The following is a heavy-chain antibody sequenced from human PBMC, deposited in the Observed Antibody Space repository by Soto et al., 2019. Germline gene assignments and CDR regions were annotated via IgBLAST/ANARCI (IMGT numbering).Heavy chain of an antibody. CDR2: IYHSGST. V-gene: IGHV4-30-2*01. Sequence: TQFPTCPFSCFSLSYYFLSLIRQPPWKGLEWIGYIYHSGSTYYNPSLKSRVTISVDRSKNQFSLKLSSVTAADTAVYYCAAGGGLPRYYWGQGTLVTVSS. CDR3: AAGGGLPRYY. D-gene: IGHD5-12*01. CDR1: CFSLSYYF. J-gene: IGHJ4*02.